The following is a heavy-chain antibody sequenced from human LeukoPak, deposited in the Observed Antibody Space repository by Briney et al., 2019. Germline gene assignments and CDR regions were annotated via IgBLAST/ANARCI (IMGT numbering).Heavy chain of an antibody. CDR1: GDSVSSTSYS. D-gene: IGHD3-9*01. Sequence: PSETLSLTCTVSGDSVSSTSYSWGWIRQPPGKGLEWIGSISYSWSTYYNPSLKSRVSISVDTSKNQFSLKLSSVTAADTAVYYCARDKKTFWNTKYYDILTGQFDYWGQGTLVTVSS. CDR3: ARDKKTFWNTKYYDILTGQFDY. V-gene: IGHV4-39*02. J-gene: IGHJ4*02. CDR2: ISYSWST.